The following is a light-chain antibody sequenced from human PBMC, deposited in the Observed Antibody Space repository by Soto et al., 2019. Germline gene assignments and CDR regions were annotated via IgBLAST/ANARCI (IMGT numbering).Light chain of an antibody. Sequence: EIVLTQSPGTLSLSPGERATLSCRASQSVSSSYLAWYQQKPGQAPRLLIYGASSRATGIPDRFSGSGSGTDFTLTISRLEPEDFAVYYCQQYGSSPLWTFDPGTKADIK. V-gene: IGKV3-20*01. CDR2: GAS. J-gene: IGKJ1*01. CDR1: QSVSSSY. CDR3: QQYGSSPLWT.